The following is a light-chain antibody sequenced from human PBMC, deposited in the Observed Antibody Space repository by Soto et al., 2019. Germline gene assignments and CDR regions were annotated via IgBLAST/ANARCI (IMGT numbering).Light chain of an antibody. J-gene: IGKJ5*01. CDR3: QQYDNSPIT. V-gene: IGKV3-20*01. CDR2: GAS. CDR1: QSVRRN. Sequence: EVLMTQSPYTLSVSAGERATFSCRASQSVRRNLAWYQQKPGQAPRLLIYGASSRATGIPERFSGTGSETDFTLTISRLEPEDFAVYYCQQYDNSPITFGQGTRLEIK.